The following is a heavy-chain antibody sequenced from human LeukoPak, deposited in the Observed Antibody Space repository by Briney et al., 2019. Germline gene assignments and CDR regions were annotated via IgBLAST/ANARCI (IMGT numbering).Heavy chain of an antibody. D-gene: IGHD3-10*01. Sequence: GRSLRLSCAASGFPFSTYDMHWVRQAPDKGLQWVAVISSDGYSTDYLDSVRGRFTISRDNFKNTVDLQMISVTAEDTAMYFCAKGLGTGSVLARPLHYWGQGTLVTVSS. V-gene: IGHV3-30*18. CDR2: ISSDGYST. CDR3: AKGLGTGSVLARPLHY. CDR1: GFPFSTYD. J-gene: IGHJ4*02.